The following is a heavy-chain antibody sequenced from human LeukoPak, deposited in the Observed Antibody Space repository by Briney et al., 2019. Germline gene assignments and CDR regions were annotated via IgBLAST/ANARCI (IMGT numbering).Heavy chain of an antibody. CDR2: INPNSGGT. CDR3: ARGPHWDPHFDY. CDR1: GYTFTSYY. J-gene: IGHJ4*02. Sequence: ASVKVSCKASGYTFTSYYMHWVRQAPGQGLEWMGWINPNSGGTNYAQKFQGRVAMTRDTSISTAYMELSRLRSDDTAVYYCARGPHWDPHFDYWGQGTLVTVSS. D-gene: IGHD7-27*01. V-gene: IGHV1-2*02.